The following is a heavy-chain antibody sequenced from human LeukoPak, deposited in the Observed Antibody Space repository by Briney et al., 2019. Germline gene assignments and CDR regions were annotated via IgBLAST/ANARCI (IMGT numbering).Heavy chain of an antibody. CDR1: GYTLTELS. J-gene: IGHJ4*02. V-gene: IGHV1-24*01. CDR2: FDPEDGET. CDR3: ATEGSPGRTWGFDY. D-gene: IGHD1-26*01. Sequence: ASVKVSCKVSGYTLTELSMHWVRQAPGKGREWVGGFDPEDGETIYAQKFQGRVTMTEDTSTDTAYMELSSLRSEDTAVYYCATEGSPGRTWGFDYWGQGTLVTVSS.